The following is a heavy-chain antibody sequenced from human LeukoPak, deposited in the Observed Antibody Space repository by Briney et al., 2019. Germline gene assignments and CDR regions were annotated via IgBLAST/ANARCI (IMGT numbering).Heavy chain of an antibody. CDR3: ARDLPRASYWAAIAY. CDR1: GYIFTGYY. CDR2: INPNSGGT. J-gene: IGHJ4*02. D-gene: IGHD1-26*01. V-gene: IGHV1-2*02. Sequence: GASVKVSCKASGYIFTGYYMHWVRQAPGQGLEWMGWINPNSGGTNYAQKFQGRVTMTRDTSISTAYMELSRLRSDDTAVYYCARDLPRASYWAAIAYWGQGTLVTVSS.